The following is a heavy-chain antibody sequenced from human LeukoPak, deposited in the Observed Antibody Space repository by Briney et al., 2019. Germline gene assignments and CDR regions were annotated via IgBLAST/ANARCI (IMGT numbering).Heavy chain of an antibody. D-gene: IGHD1-26*01. CDR3: AIDVGELLTY. CDR2: VDPEDGEI. V-gene: IGHV1-24*01. CDR1: GYTLTELS. Sequence: ASVKVSCKVSGYTLTELSMHWVRQAPGKGLEWMGGVDPEDGEIIYAQKFQGRVTMTEDTSTDTAYMELSSLRSKDTGVYYCAIDVGELLTYWGQGTLVTVSS. J-gene: IGHJ4*02.